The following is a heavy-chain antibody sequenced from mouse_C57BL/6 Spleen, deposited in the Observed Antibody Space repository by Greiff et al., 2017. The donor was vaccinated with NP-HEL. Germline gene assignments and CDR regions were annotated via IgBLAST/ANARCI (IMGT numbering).Heavy chain of an antibody. CDR1: GYTFTSYW. J-gene: IGHJ3*01. Sequence: QVQLQQPGAELVKPGASVKLSCKASGYTFTSYWMHWVKQRPGQGLEWIGMIHPNSGSTNYNEKFKSKATLTVDKSSSTAYMQLSSLTSEDSAVYYCARGGTTVVQDWCAYWGQGTLVTVSA. CDR3: ARGGTTVVQDWCAY. CDR2: IHPNSGST. D-gene: IGHD1-1*01. V-gene: IGHV1-64*01.